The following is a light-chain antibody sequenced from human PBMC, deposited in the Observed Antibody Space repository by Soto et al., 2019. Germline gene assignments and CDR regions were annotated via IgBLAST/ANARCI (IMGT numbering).Light chain of an antibody. CDR2: DAS. CDR3: QQYNDWPPKIT. V-gene: IGKV3-20*01. J-gene: IGKJ5*01. CDR1: QSVSSNY. Sequence: EIVLTQSPGTLSLSPGERATLSCRASQSVSSNYLAWYQQKPGQAPRLLIYDASSRATGIPDRFSGSGSGAEFTLTISSLQSEDFAVYYCQQYNDWPPKITFGQGTRLEIK.